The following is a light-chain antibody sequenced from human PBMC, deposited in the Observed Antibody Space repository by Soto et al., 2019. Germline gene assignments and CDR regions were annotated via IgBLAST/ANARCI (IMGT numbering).Light chain of an antibody. CDR2: AAS. J-gene: IGKJ5*01. CDR1: QSVRSSY. V-gene: IGKV3-20*01. CDR3: QQYGSSPIT. Sequence: EIVLTQSPGTLSLSPGERATLSCRAGQSVRSSYLAWYQQKPGQAPRLLIYAASRGATGIPDRFSGSGSGTDFTLTISRLEPEDFAVYYCQQYGSSPITFGQGTRLEIK.